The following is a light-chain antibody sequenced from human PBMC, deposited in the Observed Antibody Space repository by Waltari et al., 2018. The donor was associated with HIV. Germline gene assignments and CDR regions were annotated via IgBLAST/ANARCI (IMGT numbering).Light chain of an antibody. CDR1: NTNIGAGYD. J-gene: IGLJ1*01. Sequence: QSVLTQPPSVSGAPGQRVTISCTGSNTNIGAGYDVHWYQQVPGRAPKLLIYDNTNRPSGVPDRVAGYKSGTSAALAITGLQAVDETDYYCQSFDTSLSASVFGTGTRVTVL. CDR2: DNT. V-gene: IGLV1-40*01. CDR3: QSFDTSLSASV.